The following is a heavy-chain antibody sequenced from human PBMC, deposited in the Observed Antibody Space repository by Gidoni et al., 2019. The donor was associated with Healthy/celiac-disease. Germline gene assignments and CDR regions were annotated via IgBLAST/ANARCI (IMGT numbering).Heavy chain of an antibody. Sequence: QVQLQESGPGLVKPSETLSLTCTVSGYSISSGYYWGWIRQPPGKGLEWIGSIYHSGSTYYNPSLKSRVTISVDTSKNQFSLKLSSVTAADTAVYYCASLHPHLTTRDNWYFDLWGRGTLVTVSS. CDR3: ASLHPHLTTRDNWYFDL. J-gene: IGHJ2*01. V-gene: IGHV4-38-2*02. CDR1: GYSISSGYY. D-gene: IGHD3-22*01. CDR2: IYHSGST.